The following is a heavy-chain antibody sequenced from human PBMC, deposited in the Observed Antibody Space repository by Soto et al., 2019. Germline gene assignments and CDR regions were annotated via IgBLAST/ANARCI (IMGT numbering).Heavy chain of an antibody. V-gene: IGHV4-31*03. CDR3: AKGLKGAEFSFDY. CDR1: GGSISSGGYY. CDR2: IYHIGST. J-gene: IGHJ4*02. D-gene: IGHD1-26*01. Sequence: PSETLSLTRTVSGGSISSGGYYWRWIRQHPGKGLDLIGYIYHIGSTYYNPSLKSRVTISVDTSKNQFSLKLSSVTAADTAVYYCAKGLKGAEFSFDYLGQGTLVTVSS.